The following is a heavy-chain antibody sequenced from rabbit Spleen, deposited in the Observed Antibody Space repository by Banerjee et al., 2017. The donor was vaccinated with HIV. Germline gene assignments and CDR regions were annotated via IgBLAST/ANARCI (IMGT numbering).Heavy chain of an antibody. Sequence: QSLEESGGGLVQPEGSLTLTCKASGFDFSSNDYMCWVRQAPGKGLEWIACIEGGSSAFSYFASWAKGRFTISKTSSTTVTLQMTSLTAADTATYFCARDSGSSFSSYGMDLWGPGTLVTVS. CDR1: GFDFSSNDY. CDR3: ARDSGSSFSSYGMDL. CDR2: IEGGSSAFS. J-gene: IGHJ6*01. V-gene: IGHV1S40*01. D-gene: IGHD8-1*01.